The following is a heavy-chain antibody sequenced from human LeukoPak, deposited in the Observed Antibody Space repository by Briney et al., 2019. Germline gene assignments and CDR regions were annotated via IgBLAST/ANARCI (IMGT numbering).Heavy chain of an antibody. CDR1: GGSISSGSYY. V-gene: IGHV4-61*01. D-gene: IGHD3-22*01. J-gene: IGHJ3*02. CDR2: IYYSGST. Sequence: SQTLSLTCTVSGGSISSGSYYWSWIRQPPGKGLEWIGYIYYSGSTNYNPSLKSRVTISVDTSKNQFSLKLSSVTAPDTAVYYCAREFWDSSGYYPVGAFDIWGQGTMVTVSS. CDR3: AREFWDSSGYYPVGAFDI.